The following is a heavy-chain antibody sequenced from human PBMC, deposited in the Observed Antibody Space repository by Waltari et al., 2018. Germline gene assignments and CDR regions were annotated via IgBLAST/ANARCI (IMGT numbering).Heavy chain of an antibody. CDR2: INPNRGST. J-gene: IGHJ4*02. Sequence: QVQLVQSGAEVKKPGASVKVSCKASGYTFTGYYMHWVRQAPGQGLEWMGRINPNRGSTNYAQTFQGRVTMTTYTAISTAYMELSRLSSDDTAVYYCAAWEQQLTVPFNYWGQGTLVTVSS. V-gene: IGHV1-2*06. CDR3: AAWEQQLTVPFNY. D-gene: IGHD6-13*01. CDR1: GYTFTGYY.